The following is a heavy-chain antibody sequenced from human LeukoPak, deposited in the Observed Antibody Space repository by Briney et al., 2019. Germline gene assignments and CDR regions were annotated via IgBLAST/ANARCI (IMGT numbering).Heavy chain of an antibody. V-gene: IGHV3-33*06. CDR2: IWYDGSNK. CDR3: AKLSAMGATTDY. CDR1: GFTFSSYG. J-gene: IGHJ4*02. D-gene: IGHD1-26*01. Sequence: PGGSLRLSCAASGFTFSSYGMHWVRQAPGKGLEGVAVIWYDGSNKYCADSVKGRFTISRDNSKNTLYLQMNSLRAEETAVYYCAKLSAMGATTDYWGQGTPVTVSS.